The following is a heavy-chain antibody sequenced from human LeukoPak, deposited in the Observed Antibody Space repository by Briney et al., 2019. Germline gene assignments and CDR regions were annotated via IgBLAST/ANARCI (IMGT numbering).Heavy chain of an antibody. CDR1: GFSFTDYS. V-gene: IGHV3-48*02. CDR3: VRDRYYPFDY. Sequence: GGSLRLSCAASGFSFTDYSMNWVRQAPGKGLEWPSYIGPSGSPIHYADSVKGRFTTSTDSAQNSLYLQMNSLRDEDTALYYCVRDRYYPFDYWGQGTVVTVSS. CDR2: IGPSGSPI. D-gene: IGHD1-26*01. J-gene: IGHJ4*02.